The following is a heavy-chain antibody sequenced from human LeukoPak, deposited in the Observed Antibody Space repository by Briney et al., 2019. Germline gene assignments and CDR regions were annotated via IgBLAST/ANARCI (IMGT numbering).Heavy chain of an antibody. Sequence: GGSLRLSCAASGFTFSSYSLNWVRQAPGKGLEWVSSISSSSSYIYCADSVKGRFTISRDNAKNSLYLQMNSLRAEDTAVYYCARVGYCSGGSCPKGGFDAFDIWGQGTMVTVSS. D-gene: IGHD2-15*01. V-gene: IGHV3-21*01. CDR1: GFTFSSYS. J-gene: IGHJ3*02. CDR3: ARVGYCSGGSCPKGGFDAFDI. CDR2: ISSSSSYI.